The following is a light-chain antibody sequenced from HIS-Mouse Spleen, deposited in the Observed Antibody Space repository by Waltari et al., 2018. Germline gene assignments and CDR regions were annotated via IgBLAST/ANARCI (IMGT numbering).Light chain of an antibody. CDR1: SSDVGGYNY. J-gene: IGLJ1*01. V-gene: IGLV2-8*01. CDR3: SSYAGSNNLGV. Sequence: QSALTQPPSASGSPGQSVTISCTGTSSDVGGYNYVSWYQQHPGKAPKLMIYEVSTRPSGGPDRFSGSKSGNTASLTVSGLQAEDEADYYCSSYAGSNNLGVFGTGTKVTVL. CDR2: EVS.